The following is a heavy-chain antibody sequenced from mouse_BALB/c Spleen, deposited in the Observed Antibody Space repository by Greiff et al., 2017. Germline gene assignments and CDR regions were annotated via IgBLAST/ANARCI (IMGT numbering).Heavy chain of an antibody. CDR3: ASTVYFDY. CDR2: IDPANGNT. D-gene: IGHD4-1*02. V-gene: IGHV14-3*02. Sequence: VHVKQSGAELVKPGASVKLSCTASGFNIKDTYMHWVKQRPEQGLEWIGRIDPANGNTKYDPKFQGKATITADTSSNTAYLQLSSLTSEDTAVYYCASTVYFDYWGQGTTLTVSS. CDR1: GFNIKDTY. J-gene: IGHJ2*01.